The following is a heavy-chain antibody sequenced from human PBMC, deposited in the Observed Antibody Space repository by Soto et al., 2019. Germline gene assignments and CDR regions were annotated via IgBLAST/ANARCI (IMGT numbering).Heavy chain of an antibody. CDR2: IYYSGST. V-gene: IGHV4-39*01. CDR1: GGSISSSSYY. D-gene: IGHD5-12*01. J-gene: IGHJ5*02. CDR3: ATTEGGYDGLNWFHP. Sequence: SETLSLTCTVSGGSISSSSYYWGWIRQPPGKGLEWIGSIYYSGSTYYNPSLKSRVTISVDTSKNQFSLKLSSVTAADTAVYYCATTEGGYDGLNWFHPRGQGTLVTVSS.